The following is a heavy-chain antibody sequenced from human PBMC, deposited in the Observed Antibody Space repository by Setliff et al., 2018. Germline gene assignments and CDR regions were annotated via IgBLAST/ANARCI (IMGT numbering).Heavy chain of an antibody. CDR1: GFTFSSYS. J-gene: IGHJ4*02. CDR3: ARDFGSHFFDY. Sequence: VGSLRLSCAASGFTFSSYSMNWVRQAPGKGLEWVSYISSSSSTIYYADSVKGRFTISRDNAKNSLYLQMNSLRAEDTAVYYCARDFGSHFFDYWGQGTLVTVSS. CDR2: ISSSSSTI. V-gene: IGHV3-48*01. D-gene: IGHD3-16*01.